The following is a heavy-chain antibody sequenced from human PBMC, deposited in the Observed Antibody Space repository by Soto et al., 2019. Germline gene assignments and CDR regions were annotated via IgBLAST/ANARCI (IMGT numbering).Heavy chain of an antibody. Sequence: QVQLQESGPGLVKPSQTLSLTCSVSGGSISSGGYYWSWIRQHPEKGLEWIGYIYYSGSTNYIPPRKSRVIISADTSSHSFSLHLRSVTAADTAIHCCARHRASWKRFDFGGKGTLVPVSS. CDR1: GGSISSGGYY. D-gene: IGHD1-1*01. J-gene: IGHJ5*01. V-gene: IGHV4-31*03. CDR2: IYYSGST. CDR3: ARHRASWKRFDF.